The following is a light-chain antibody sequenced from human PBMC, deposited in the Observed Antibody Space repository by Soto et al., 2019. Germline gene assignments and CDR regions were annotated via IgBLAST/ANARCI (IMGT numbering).Light chain of an antibody. CDR3: CSYAGRHTYVV. V-gene: IGLV2-11*01. CDR2: DVS. Sequence: QPVLTQPRSVSGSPGQSVTISCTGTSSDVGSYNYVSWYQQHPGKAPKFMIYDVSKRPSGVPDRFSGSKSGNTASLTISGLQAEDEADYYCCSYAGRHTYVVFGGGTKLTVL. J-gene: IGLJ2*01. CDR1: SSDVGSYNY.